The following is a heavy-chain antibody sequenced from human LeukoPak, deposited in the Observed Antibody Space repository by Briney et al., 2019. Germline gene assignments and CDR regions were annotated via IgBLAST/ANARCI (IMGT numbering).Heavy chain of an antibody. CDR1: GFMFSSYW. CDR3: AKDRRLLWFGELLLDYYMDV. CDR2: ISGSGGST. D-gene: IGHD3-10*01. J-gene: IGHJ6*03. Sequence: GGSLRLSCAASGFMFSSYWMSWVRQAPGKGLEWVSAISGSGGSTYYADSVKGRFTISRDNSKNTLYLQMNSLRAEDTAVYYCAKDRRLLWFGELLLDYYMDVWGKGTTVTTSS. V-gene: IGHV3-23*01.